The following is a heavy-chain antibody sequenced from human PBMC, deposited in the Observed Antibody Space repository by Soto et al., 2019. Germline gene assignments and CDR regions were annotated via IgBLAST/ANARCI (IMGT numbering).Heavy chain of an antibody. J-gene: IGHJ4*02. Sequence: PGGSLRLSCAASGFTFSSYAMSWVRQAPGKGLEWVSAISGSGGSTYYADSVKGRFTISRDNAKNSLYLQMNSLSAEDTALYYCAIVHIYDSSRYLLDYSGQRTLV. CDR1: GFTFSSYA. CDR2: ISGSGGST. CDR3: AIVHIYDSSRYLLDY. D-gene: IGHD3-22*01. V-gene: IGHV3-23*01.